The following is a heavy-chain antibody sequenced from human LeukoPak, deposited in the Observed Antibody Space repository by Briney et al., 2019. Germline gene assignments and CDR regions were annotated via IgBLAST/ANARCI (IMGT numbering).Heavy chain of an antibody. V-gene: IGHV1-18*01. CDR3: ARDKFSRVVIRPFDI. Sequence: ASVKVSCKASGYTFTSYGISWVRQAPGQGLEWMGWISAYNGNTNYAQKLQGRVTMTTDTSTSTAYMELRSLRSDDTAVYYCARDKFSRVVIRPFDIWGQGTMVTVSS. D-gene: IGHD3-10*01. J-gene: IGHJ3*02. CDR2: ISAYNGNT. CDR1: GYTFTSYG.